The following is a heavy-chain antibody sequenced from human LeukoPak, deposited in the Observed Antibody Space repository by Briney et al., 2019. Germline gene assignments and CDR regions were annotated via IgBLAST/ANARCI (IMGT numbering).Heavy chain of an antibody. CDR2: ISAYNGNT. Sequence: ASVKVSCKASGYTFTSYGISWVRQAPGQGLEWMGWISAYNGNTNYAQKLQGRVTMTTDTSTSTAYVELRSLRSDDTAVYYCAREKGPGYDILTGYYLPGWFDPWGQGTLVTVSS. CDR3: AREKGPGYDILTGYYLPGWFDP. D-gene: IGHD3-9*01. V-gene: IGHV1-18*01. J-gene: IGHJ5*02. CDR1: GYTFTSYG.